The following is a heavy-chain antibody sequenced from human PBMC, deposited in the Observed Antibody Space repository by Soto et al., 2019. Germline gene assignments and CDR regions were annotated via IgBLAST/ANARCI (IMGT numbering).Heavy chain of an antibody. D-gene: IGHD6-13*01. J-gene: IGHJ5*02. CDR2: IYHSGST. CDR3: ARGSSSSWYRGRWFDP. V-gene: IGHV4-30-2*01. CDR1: GGSISSGGYS. Sequence: SETLSLTCAVSGGSISSGGYSWSWIRQPPGKGLEWIGYIYHSGSTYYNPSLKSRVTISVDRSKNQFSLKLSSVTAADTAVYYCARGSSSSWYRGRWFDPWGQGTLVTVSS.